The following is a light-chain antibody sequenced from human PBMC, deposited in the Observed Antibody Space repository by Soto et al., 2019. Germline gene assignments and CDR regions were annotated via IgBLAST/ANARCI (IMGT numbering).Light chain of an antibody. CDR3: CSYAGNYRVL. CDR2: DVN. Sequence: QSALTQPRSVSGSPGQSVTISCTGTSSDVGGYNYVSWYQQHPGKAPKLIIYDVNKRPSGVPDRFSGSKSGNTASLTISGLQAEDDADYYCCSYAGNYRVLFGGGTKLTVL. V-gene: IGLV2-11*01. J-gene: IGLJ3*02. CDR1: SSDVGGYNY.